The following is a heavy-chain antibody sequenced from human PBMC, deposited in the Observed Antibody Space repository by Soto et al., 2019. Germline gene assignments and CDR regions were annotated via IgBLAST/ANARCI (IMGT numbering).Heavy chain of an antibody. CDR2: INPSGGST. CDR3: ARVGNSGYDWDAFDI. J-gene: IGHJ3*02. CDR1: GYTFTSYY. D-gene: IGHD5-12*01. V-gene: IGHV1-46*03. Sequence: ASVKVSCKASGYTFTSYYMHWVRQAPGQGLERMGIINPSGGSTSYAQKFQGRVTMTRDTSTSTVYMELSSLRSEDTAVYYCARVGNSGYDWDAFDIWGQGTMVTVSS.